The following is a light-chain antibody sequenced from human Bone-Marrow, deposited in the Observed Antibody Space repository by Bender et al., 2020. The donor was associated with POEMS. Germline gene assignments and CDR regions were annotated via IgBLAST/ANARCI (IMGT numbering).Light chain of an antibody. J-gene: IGLJ3*02. CDR2: GVT. V-gene: IGLV2-14*01. CDR3: SSYTSSSPV. Sequence: QSALTQPASVSGSPGQSITISCSATSSDMNGYNYVSWYQQSPGRAPKLIIYGVTDRPSGVSNRFSGSMSGNTASLTISGLQAEDEADYYCSSYTSSSPVFGGGTKVTVL. CDR1: SSDMNGYNY.